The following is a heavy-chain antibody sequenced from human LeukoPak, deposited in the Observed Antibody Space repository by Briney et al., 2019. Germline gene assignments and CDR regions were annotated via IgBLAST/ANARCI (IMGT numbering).Heavy chain of an antibody. CDR2: IIPIFGTA. D-gene: IGHD2-8*01. CDR1: GGTFSSYA. V-gene: IGHV1-69*01. J-gene: IGHJ6*03. CDR3: ARAGYCTNGVCYTDYYYYYYMDV. Sequence: SVKVSCKASGGTFSSYAISWVRQAPGQGLEWMGGIIPIFGTANYAQKFQGRVMITADESTSTAYMELSSLRSEDTAVYYCARAGYCTNGVCYTDYYYYYYMDVWGKGTTVTVSS.